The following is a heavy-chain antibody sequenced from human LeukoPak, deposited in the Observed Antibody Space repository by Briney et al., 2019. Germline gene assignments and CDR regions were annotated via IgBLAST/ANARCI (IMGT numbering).Heavy chain of an antibody. CDR3: ARDVFGSEYPFDF. Sequence: HPGGSLRLSCAASGFTFSSYAMSWVRQAPGKGLEWVSAISGSGGSTYYADSVKGRFTISRDNARNSLYLHMNSLRAEDTAVYYCARDVFGSEYPFDFWGQGTLVTVSS. V-gene: IGHV3-23*01. CDR1: GFTFSSYA. J-gene: IGHJ4*02. D-gene: IGHD2-2*01. CDR2: ISGSGGST.